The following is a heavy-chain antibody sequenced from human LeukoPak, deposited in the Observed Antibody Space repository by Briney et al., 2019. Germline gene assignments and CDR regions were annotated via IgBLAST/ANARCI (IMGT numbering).Heavy chain of an antibody. Sequence: GGSLRLSCTASGITFSSYGMHWVRQAPGKGLEWVAFIRYDGSYKYYADSVKGRFTISRDNSKNTLYLQMNSLRADDTAVYYWAKDSPVNYDILTGYIDYWGQGTLVTVSS. D-gene: IGHD3-9*01. J-gene: IGHJ4*02. V-gene: IGHV3-30*02. CDR3: AKDSPVNYDILTGYIDY. CDR1: GITFSSYG. CDR2: IRYDGSYK.